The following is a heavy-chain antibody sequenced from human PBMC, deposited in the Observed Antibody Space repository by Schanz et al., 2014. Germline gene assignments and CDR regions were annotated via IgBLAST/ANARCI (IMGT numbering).Heavy chain of an antibody. CDR2: IKQDESER. Sequence: EVHLVDSGGTLVQPGGSLRLSCVGSGFTFSAYSMNWVRQAPGKGLEWVANIKQDESERSYVDSVKGRFTISRDNAKNSLFLQMNSLRAEDTAKYYCARGNYGMDVWGQGTLVTVSS. CDR1: GFTFSAYS. CDR3: ARGNYGMDV. J-gene: IGHJ6*02. V-gene: IGHV3-7*03.